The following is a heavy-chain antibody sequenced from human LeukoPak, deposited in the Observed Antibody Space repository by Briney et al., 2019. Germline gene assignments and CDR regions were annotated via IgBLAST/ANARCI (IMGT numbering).Heavy chain of an antibody. CDR3: ARDRESYCSGGSCYFGVDY. D-gene: IGHD2-15*01. V-gene: IGHV1-18*04. CDR2: ISAYNGNT. CDR1: GYTFTGYY. J-gene: IGHJ4*02. Sequence: GASVKVSCKASGYTFTGYYMHWVRQAPGQGLEWMGWISAYNGNTNYAQKLQGRVTMTTDTSTSTAYMELRSLRSDDTAAYFCARDRESYCSGGSCYFGVDYWGQGTLVTVSS.